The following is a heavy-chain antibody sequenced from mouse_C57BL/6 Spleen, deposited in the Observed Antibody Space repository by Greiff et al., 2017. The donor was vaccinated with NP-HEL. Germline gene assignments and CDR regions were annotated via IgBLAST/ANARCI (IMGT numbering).Heavy chain of an antibody. V-gene: IGHV5-17*01. J-gene: IGHJ4*01. CDR3: ARRDYGSSYDYYAMDY. Sequence: VQVVESGGGLVKPGGSLKLSCAASGFTFSDYGMHWVRQAPEKGLEWVAYISSGSSTIYYADTVKGRFTISRDNAKNTLFLQMTSLRSEDTAMYYCARRDYGSSYDYYAMDYWGQGTSVTVSS. CDR2: ISSGSSTI. D-gene: IGHD1-1*01. CDR1: GFTFSDYG.